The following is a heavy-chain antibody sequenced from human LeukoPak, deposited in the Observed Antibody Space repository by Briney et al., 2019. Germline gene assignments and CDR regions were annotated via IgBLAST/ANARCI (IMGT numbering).Heavy chain of an antibody. J-gene: IGHJ4*02. D-gene: IGHD2/OR15-2a*01. CDR3: ARDEDTSALSEY. V-gene: IGHV3-23*01. CDR2: ISNNGGRS. CDR1: GFSFSSNT. Sequence: GGSLRLSCAGSGFSFSSNTMSWVRQAPGRGLEWVSAISNNGGRSDYADSVKGRFTISRDNSKSTLYLHMDSLRAEDTAVYYCARDEDTSALSEYWGQGTLVTVSS.